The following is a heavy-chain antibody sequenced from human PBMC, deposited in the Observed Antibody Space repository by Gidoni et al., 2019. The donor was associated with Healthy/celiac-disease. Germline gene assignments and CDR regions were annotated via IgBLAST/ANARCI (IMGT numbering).Heavy chain of an antibody. CDR2: IYYSGST. CDR1: GGSISSSSYY. D-gene: IGHD5-18*01. Sequence: QLQLQESGPGLVKPSETLSLTCTVSGGSISSSSYYWGWIRQPPGKGLEWSVSIYYSGSTYYNPSIKSRVTISVETYKNQFSLKLSSVTAADTAVYYCARDGGNTAMALDYWGQGTLVTVSS. J-gene: IGHJ4*02. V-gene: IGHV4-39*01. CDR3: ARDGGNTAMALDY.